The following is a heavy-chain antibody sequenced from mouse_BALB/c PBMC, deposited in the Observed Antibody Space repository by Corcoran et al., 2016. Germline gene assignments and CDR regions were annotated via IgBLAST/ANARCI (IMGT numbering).Heavy chain of an antibody. J-gene: IGHJ4*01. CDR3: ARYYGNYEAMDY. V-gene: IGHV1S34*01. Sequence: LVKTGASVKISCKASGYSFTGYYMHWVKQSHGKSLEWIGYISCYNGATSYNQKFKGKATFTVDTSSSTAYMQFNSLTAEDSAVYYCARYYGNYEAMDYWGQGTSVTVSS. D-gene: IGHD2-1*01. CDR1: GYSFTGYY. CDR2: ISCYNGAT.